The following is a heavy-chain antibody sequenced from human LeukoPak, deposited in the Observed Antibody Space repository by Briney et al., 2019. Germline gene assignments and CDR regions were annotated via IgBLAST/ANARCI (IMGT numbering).Heavy chain of an antibody. CDR1: GFTFSSHW. V-gene: IGHV3-7*01. CDR2: IKDDGSEK. Sequence: GGSLRLSCAGSGFTFSSHWMNWVRQAPGKGLEWVASIKDDGSEKHYVDSVSGRFTISRDNAKNSLHLQTSSLRAEDTAVYYCARRGITISGVLVYHYSGLDVWGQGTTVTVSS. CDR3: ARRGITISGVLVYHYSGLDV. D-gene: IGHD3-3*01. J-gene: IGHJ6*02.